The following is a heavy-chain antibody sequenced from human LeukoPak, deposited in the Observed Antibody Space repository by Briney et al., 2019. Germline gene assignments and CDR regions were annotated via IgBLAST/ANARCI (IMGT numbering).Heavy chain of an antibody. CDR2: IYYSGST. CDR3: TRGTRHSTYGLNYFYYVMDV. V-gene: IGHV4-61*01. J-gene: IGHJ6*02. Sequence: PSETLSLTCTVSGGSVSSGSYYWSWIRQPPGKGLEWIANIYYSGSTNHNPSLKSRVTMSVDTSKNQFSLELSSVTAADTAIYYCTRGTRHSTYGLNYFYYVMDVWGQGTTVSVSS. CDR1: GGSVSSGSYY. D-gene: IGHD4-17*01.